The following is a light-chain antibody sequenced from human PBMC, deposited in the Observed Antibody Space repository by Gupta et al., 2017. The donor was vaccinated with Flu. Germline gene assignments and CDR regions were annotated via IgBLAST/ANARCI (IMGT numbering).Light chain of an antibody. Sequence: SITISCTGTSSDVGSYNRVSWYQQHPGKAPKLMIYDVTKRPSGVSNRFSGSKSGNTASLTXSXLQAEDXADYYCCSYAGGYTWVFGGGTKLTVL. J-gene: IGLJ3*02. CDR1: SSDVGSYNR. CDR3: CSYAGGYTWV. V-gene: IGLV2-23*02. CDR2: DVT.